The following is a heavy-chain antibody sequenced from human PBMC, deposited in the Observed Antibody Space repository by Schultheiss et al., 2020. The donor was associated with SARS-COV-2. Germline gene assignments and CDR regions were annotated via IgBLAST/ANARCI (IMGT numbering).Heavy chain of an antibody. J-gene: IGHJ6*02. CDR3: ARDESMDV. V-gene: IGHV1-3*01. CDR2: INAGNGNT. Sequence: ASVKVSCKASGNTFTSYAMHWVRQAPGQRLEWMGWINAGNGNTKYSQKLQGRVTMTTDTSASTAYMELSSLRSEDTAVYYYARDESMDVWGQGTTVTVSS. CDR1: GNTFTSYA.